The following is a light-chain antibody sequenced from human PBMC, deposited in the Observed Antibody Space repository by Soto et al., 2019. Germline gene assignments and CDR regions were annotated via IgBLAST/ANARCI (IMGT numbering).Light chain of an antibody. CDR3: QQYGSSLIT. V-gene: IGKV3-20*01. CDR2: GAS. J-gene: IGKJ5*01. Sequence: EIVLTQSPGTLSLSPGERATLSCRASQSVSSRYLGWYQQKPGQAPRLLIYGASSRATGIPDRFSGSGSGTDFNLTISRLEPEDFAVYYCQQYGSSLITFGQGTRLEIK. CDR1: QSVSSRY.